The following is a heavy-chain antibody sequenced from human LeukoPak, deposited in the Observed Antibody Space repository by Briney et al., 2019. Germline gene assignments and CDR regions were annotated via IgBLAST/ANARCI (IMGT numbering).Heavy chain of an antibody. J-gene: IGHJ5*02. CDR3: AKREWELPQYNWFDP. CDR2: ISGSAGSA. V-gene: IGHV3-23*01. D-gene: IGHD1-26*01. Sequence: GGSQRLSCAASGFTFSSYAMSWVRQAPGRGLEWVSSISGSAGSAYYADSVKGRFTISRDNSKNTLYLQMNSLRAEDTAVYYCAKREWELPQYNWFDPWGQGTLVTVSS. CDR1: GFTFSSYA.